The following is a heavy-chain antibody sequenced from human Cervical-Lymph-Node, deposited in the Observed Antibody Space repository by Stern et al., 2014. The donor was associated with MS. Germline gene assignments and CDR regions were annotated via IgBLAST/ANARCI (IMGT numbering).Heavy chain of an antibody. CDR1: GYTFTSNH. Sequence: QLVQSGAEVKKPGASVKVSCKTSGYTFTSNHLNWIRQATGQGLEWMGWMNPNTGKSGYAQKFQGRITMTRDTSKTTAYMELSGLRSEDTAVYYCARLPASLFRFPADYLDYWGQGTLVTVSS. CDR2: MNPNTGKS. D-gene: IGHD3-3*01. J-gene: IGHJ4*02. CDR3: ARLPASLFRFPADYLDY. V-gene: IGHV1-8*01.